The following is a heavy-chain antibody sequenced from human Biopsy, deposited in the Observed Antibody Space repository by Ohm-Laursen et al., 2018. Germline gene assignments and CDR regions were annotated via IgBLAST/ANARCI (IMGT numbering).Heavy chain of an antibody. Sequence: SVKVSCKASGGPSTNYAFSWVRQAPGQGLEWVGRIVPIFGHLNYAQRFQGRVSITADKSTSYVYMELSRLTSGDTAVYYCAADADGYYTEFDYWGPGTLVTVSS. CDR1: GGPSTNYA. D-gene: IGHD3-3*01. J-gene: IGHJ4*02. CDR3: AADADGYYTEFDY. CDR2: IVPIFGHL. V-gene: IGHV1-69*04.